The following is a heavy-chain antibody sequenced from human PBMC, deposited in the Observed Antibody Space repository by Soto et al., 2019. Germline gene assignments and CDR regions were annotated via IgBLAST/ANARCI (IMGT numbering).Heavy chain of an antibody. CDR3: AGQCMAAAGLNWFDP. J-gene: IGHJ5*02. CDR2: IYYSGST. V-gene: IGHV4-39*01. D-gene: IGHD6-13*01. Sequence: SETLSLPWTVLGGSISSSSYYWGWIRQPPGKGLEWIGSIYYSGSTYYNPSLKSRVTISVDTSKNQFSLKLSSVTAADTAVYYCAGQCMAAAGLNWFDPWGQGTPVTVSS. CDR1: GGSISSSSYY.